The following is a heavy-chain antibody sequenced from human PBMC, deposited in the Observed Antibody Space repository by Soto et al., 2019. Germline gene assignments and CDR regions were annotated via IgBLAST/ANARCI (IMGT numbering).Heavy chain of an antibody. J-gene: IGHJ4*02. CDR3: ARDNYIWGSYRRFDY. D-gene: IGHD3-16*02. CDR1: GFTFSSYS. V-gene: IGHV3-21*01. CDR2: ISSSSSYI. Sequence: GGSLILSCAASGFTFSSYSMNWVRQAPGKGLEWVSSISSSSSYIYYADSVKGRFTISRDNAKNSLYLQMNSLRAEDTAAYYCARDNYIWGSYRRFDYWGQGTLVTVSS.